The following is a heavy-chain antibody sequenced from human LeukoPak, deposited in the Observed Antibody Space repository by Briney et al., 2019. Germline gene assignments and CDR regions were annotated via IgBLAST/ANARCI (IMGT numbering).Heavy chain of an antibody. CDR2: IYPGDSET. CDR1: GYSFTSYW. CDR3: ARRSTIFYGMDV. Sequence: GESLKISCKGSGYSFTSYWIAWVRQMPGKGLEWMGIIYPGDSETGYSPSFQGQVTISADKSISSVYLQWSSLKASDTATYYCARRSTIFYGMDVWGQGTTVTVSS. V-gene: IGHV5-51*01. D-gene: IGHD3-3*01. J-gene: IGHJ6*02.